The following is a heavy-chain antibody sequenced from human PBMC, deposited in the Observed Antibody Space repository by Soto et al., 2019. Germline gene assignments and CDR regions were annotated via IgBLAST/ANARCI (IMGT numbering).Heavy chain of an antibody. J-gene: IGHJ6*02. CDR2: IWYDGSNK. V-gene: IGHV3-33*01. Sequence: GGSLRLSCAASGFTFSSYGMHWVRQAPGKGLEWVAVIWYDGSNKYYADSVKGRFTISRDNSKNTLYLQMNSLRAEDTAVYYCARDPTDYGDYYYYGMDVWGQGTTVTVSS. CDR1: GFTFSSYG. D-gene: IGHD4-17*01. CDR3: ARDPTDYGDYYYYGMDV.